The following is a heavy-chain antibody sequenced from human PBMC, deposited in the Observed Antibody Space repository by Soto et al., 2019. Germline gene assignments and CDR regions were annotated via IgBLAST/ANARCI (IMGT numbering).Heavy chain of an antibody. CDR1: GFIFSTYT. D-gene: IGHD3-16*01. V-gene: IGHV3-48*02. CDR3: ARLYTTSRVGAWFDP. J-gene: IGHJ5*02. CDR2: ISAGSDAI. Sequence: EGQLVESGGGLMLPGGSLRLSCAASGFIFSTYTLNWVRQAPGKGLEWVSYISAGSDAIHYADSVKGRFTVSRDNAKNSLFLQMNSLRDEDTAVYYCARLYTTSRVGAWFDPWGQGTLVTVSS.